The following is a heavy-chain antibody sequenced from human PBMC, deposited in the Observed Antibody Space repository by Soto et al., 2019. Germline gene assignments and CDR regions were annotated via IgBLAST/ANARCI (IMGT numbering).Heavy chain of an antibody. D-gene: IGHD1-7*01. V-gene: IGHV3-73*01. CDR1: GFTFSGSA. CDR2: IRSKANSYAT. CDR3: AVTGTTGVDYYYYDMDV. Sequence: EVQLVESGGGLVQPGGSLKLSCAASGFTFSGSAMHWVRQASGKGLEWVGRIRSKANSYATAYAASVKGRFTISRDDSKNTAYLQMNSLKTEDTAVYYCAVTGTTGVDYYYYDMDVWGKGTTVTVSS. J-gene: IGHJ6*03.